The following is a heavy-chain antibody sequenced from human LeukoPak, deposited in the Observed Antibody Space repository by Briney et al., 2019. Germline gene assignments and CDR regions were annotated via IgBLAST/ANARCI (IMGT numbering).Heavy chain of an antibody. CDR1: GFTFSSYS. Sequence: GGSLRLSCAASGFTFSSYSMNWVRQAPGKGLEWVSHITASGTAMFYADSVKGRFTISRDNAKNSLYFQMNSLRDEDTAVYYCARVRAGYCTSTSCYTGMDVWGQGTTVTVSS. CDR3: ARVRAGYCTSTSCYTGMDV. V-gene: IGHV3-48*02. D-gene: IGHD2-2*01. CDR2: ITASGTAM. J-gene: IGHJ6*02.